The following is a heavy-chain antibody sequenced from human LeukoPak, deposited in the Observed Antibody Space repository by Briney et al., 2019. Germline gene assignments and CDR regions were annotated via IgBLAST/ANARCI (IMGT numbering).Heavy chain of an antibody. CDR2: IYTSGST. V-gene: IGHV4-4*07. D-gene: IGHD6-6*01. CDR3: ASGSSSSGYYYYYRDV. CDR1: GGSISSYY. Sequence: SETLSLTCTVSGGSISSYYWSWIRQPAGKGLEWIGRIYTSGSTNYNPSLKSRVTMSVDTSRNQFSLKLSSVTAADTAVYYCASGSSSSGYYYYYRDVWGKGTTVTVSS. J-gene: IGHJ6*03.